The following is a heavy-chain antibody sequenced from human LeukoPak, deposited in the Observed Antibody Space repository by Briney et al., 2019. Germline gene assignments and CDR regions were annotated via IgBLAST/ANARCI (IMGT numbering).Heavy chain of an antibody. D-gene: IGHD1-14*01. CDR3: ARSPDGFDY. V-gene: IGHV3-7*03. CDR1: GNYW. J-gene: IGHJ4*02. CDR2: IKPDESEK. Sequence: GGSLRLSCAAYGNYWMHWVRQALGKALEWVANIKPDESEKFYVDSVMGRFTISRDNAKKSLYLQMNTLRVEDTAVYYCARSPDGFDYWGQGTLVTVSS.